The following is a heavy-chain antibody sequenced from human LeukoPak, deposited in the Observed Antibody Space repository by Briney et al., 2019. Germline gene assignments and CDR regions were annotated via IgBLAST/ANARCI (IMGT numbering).Heavy chain of an antibody. J-gene: IGHJ4*02. D-gene: IGHD7-27*01. CDR1: GYSFTSYW. CDR3: ARQTAMGRSGDY. CDR2: IDPSNSET. Sequence: GESLKISCKASGYSFTSYWIGWVRHMPGKGLEWMGIIDPSNSETRYTPSFQGQVTISVDKSLTTAYLQWNSLKASDTAMYYCARQTAMGRSGDYWGQGTLVTVSS. V-gene: IGHV5-51*01.